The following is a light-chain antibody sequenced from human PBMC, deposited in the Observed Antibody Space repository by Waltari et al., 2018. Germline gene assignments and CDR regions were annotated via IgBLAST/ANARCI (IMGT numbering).Light chain of an antibody. V-gene: IGKV3-11*01. J-gene: IGKJ4*01. CDR2: HAS. CDR3: QQRANWPPLT. Sequence: EIVLTQSPATLSLSPGERATLSCRASQSVSTFLAWYQQKPGQAPRLLIYHASNRDTGIPARFSGSGSGTDFTLTISSLEPEDFAVYYCQQRANWPPLTFGGGTKVEI. CDR1: QSVSTF.